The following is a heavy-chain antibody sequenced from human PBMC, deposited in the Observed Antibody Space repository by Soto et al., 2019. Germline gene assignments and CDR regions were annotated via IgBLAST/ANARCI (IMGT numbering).Heavy chain of an antibody. J-gene: IGHJ2*01. V-gene: IGHV1-2*02. D-gene: IGHD1-26*01. CDR2: FNPDSGAT. Sequence: QVQLVQSETEVKPPEASVKVSCRASGFSFSDYYIQWLRQAPGQGLEWMGWFNPDSGATNYAPSFQGRITMTRDPSTTKPNMQLSSLSSNDTAIYSWATKPPSLGYYGHYWFLDAWGRGTQVTVSS. CDR1: GFSFSDYY. CDR3: ATKPPSLGYYGHYWFLDA.